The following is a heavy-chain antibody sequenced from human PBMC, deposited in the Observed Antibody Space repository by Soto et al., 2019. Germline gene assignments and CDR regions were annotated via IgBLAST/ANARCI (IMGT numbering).Heavy chain of an antibody. CDR3: ARRTYYYYGMDV. V-gene: IGHV4-34*01. J-gene: IGHJ6*02. CDR1: GGSFSGYY. D-gene: IGHD1-7*01. Sequence: SETLSLTCAVYGGSFSGYYWIWIRQPPGKGLEWIGEINHSGSTNYNPSLKSRVTISVDTSKNQFSLKLSSVTAADTAVYYCARRTYYYYGMDVWGQGTTVTVSS. CDR2: INHSGST.